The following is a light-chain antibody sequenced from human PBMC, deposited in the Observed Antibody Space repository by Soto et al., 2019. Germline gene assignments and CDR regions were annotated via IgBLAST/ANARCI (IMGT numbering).Light chain of an antibody. CDR2: EGS. Sequence: QSALTQPASVSGSPGQSITVSCTGTSSDVGSFCLVSWYQQHPGKAPRLIIYEGSKRPSGVSNRFSGSKSGTTASLTISGLQAEDEADYYCCSYAAGATLVFGGGTKLTVL. J-gene: IGLJ3*02. V-gene: IGLV2-23*01. CDR3: CSYAAGATLV. CDR1: SSDVGSFCL.